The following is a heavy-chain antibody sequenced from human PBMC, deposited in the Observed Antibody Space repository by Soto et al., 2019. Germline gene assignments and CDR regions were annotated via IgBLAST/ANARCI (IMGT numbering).Heavy chain of an antibody. CDR1: GFTFTTST. D-gene: IGHD5-18*01. CDR3: ATASAGYTFGFDF. J-gene: IGHJ4*02. CDR2: IVVGGGNT. V-gene: IGHV1-58*02. Sequence: QMQLVQSGPEVKKPGTSVRVSCKASGFTFTTSTIQWVRQTRGRRLEWIGWIVVGGGNTNFAQNFRQRVTISRDMSTSTAYMELSSLTSDDTAVYYCATASAGYTFGFDFWGQGTLVTVSS.